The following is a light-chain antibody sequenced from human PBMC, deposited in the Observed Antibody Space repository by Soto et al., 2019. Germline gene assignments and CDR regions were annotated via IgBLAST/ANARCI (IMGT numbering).Light chain of an antibody. J-gene: IGKJ5*01. CDR3: QRRSNWRIT. CDR2: DAS. V-gene: IGKV3-11*01. CDR1: QSVDIN. Sequence: EIVLTQSPATLSVSPGERVSLSCRASQSVDINLAWYQQKPGQAPRLLIYDASNRATGIPARFSGTGSGTDFTLTISSLEPEDFAVYYCQRRSNWRITFGQGTRLEIK.